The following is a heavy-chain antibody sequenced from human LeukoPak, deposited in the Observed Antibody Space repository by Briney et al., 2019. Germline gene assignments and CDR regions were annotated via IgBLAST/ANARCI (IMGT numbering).Heavy chain of an antibody. CDR3: AKDQWEYCSGGSCYSAFDY. V-gene: IGHV3-30*02. CDR2: IRYDGSNK. CDR1: GFTFSSYG. Sequence: GGALRLCCGASGFTFSSYGMHWVRQAPGKGLEWVVFIRYDGSNKYYADSVKGRFTIYRDNSKNTLYLQMNSLRAEDTAVYYCAKDQWEYCSGGSCYSAFDYWGQGTLVTVSS. D-gene: IGHD2-15*01. J-gene: IGHJ4*02.